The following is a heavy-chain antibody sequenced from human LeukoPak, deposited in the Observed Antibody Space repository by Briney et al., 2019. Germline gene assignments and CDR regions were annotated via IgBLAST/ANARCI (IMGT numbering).Heavy chain of an antibody. CDR3: ARVAYYYDSSDYSSHAFDI. Sequence: GSLRLSCAASGFTLSSYWMGWVRQAPGEGLGWVSHINNDGSSTTSADSVKRRFTISRDNAKNTVYLQMNSLRDEDTAVYYCARVAYYYDSSDYSSHAFDIWGQGTMVTVSS. CDR1: GFTLSSYW. V-gene: IGHV3-74*01. J-gene: IGHJ3*02. CDR2: INNDGSST. D-gene: IGHD3-22*01.